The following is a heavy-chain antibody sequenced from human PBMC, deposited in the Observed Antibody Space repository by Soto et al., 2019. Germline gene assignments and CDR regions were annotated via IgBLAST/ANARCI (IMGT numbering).Heavy chain of an antibody. CDR3: TRPVNPLGLGYCSGGSCTAFDI. Sequence: GGSLRLSCAASGFTFSGSAMHWVRQASGKGLEWVGRIRSKANSYATAYAASVKGRFTISRDDSKNTAYLQMNSLKTEDTAVYYCTRPVNPLGLGYCSGGSCTAFDIWGQGTMVTVSS. V-gene: IGHV3-73*01. CDR1: GFTFSGSA. D-gene: IGHD2-15*01. CDR2: IRSKANSYAT. J-gene: IGHJ3*02.